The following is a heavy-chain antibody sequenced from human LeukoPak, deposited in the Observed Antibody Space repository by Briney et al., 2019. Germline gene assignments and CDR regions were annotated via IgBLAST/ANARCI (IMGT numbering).Heavy chain of an antibody. Sequence: GGSLRLSCAASGFSFSSYEMNWVRQAPGKGLEWISYINSNGRNIDYADSVRGRFTISRDNAKNSLFLQMNSLRAEDTAVYYCLCLWLGKGVYWGRGILVTVSS. CDR1: GFSFSSYE. V-gene: IGHV3-48*03. CDR2: INSNGRNI. J-gene: IGHJ4*02. D-gene: IGHD3-10*01. CDR3: LCLWLGKGVY.